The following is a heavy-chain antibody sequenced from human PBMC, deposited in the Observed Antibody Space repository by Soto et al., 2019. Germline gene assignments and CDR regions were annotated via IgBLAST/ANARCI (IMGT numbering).Heavy chain of an antibody. V-gene: IGHV1-69*01. J-gene: IGHJ6*02. CDR2: IIPIFGTA. Sequence: QVQLVQSGAEVKKPGSSVKVSCKASGGTFSSYAISWVRQATGQGLEWMGGIIPIFGTANSAQKFPGRVTITADESTSPAYMELSSLRSESTAVYYCAMGSADIVVVQAPRIYYYYGMDVWGQGTTVTVSS. D-gene: IGHD2-2*01. CDR1: GGTFSSYA. CDR3: AMGSADIVVVQAPRIYYYYGMDV.